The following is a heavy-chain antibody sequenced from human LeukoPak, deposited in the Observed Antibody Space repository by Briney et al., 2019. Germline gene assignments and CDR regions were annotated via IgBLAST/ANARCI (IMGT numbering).Heavy chain of an antibody. J-gene: IGHJ4*02. V-gene: IGHV3-23*01. D-gene: IGHD2-15*01. Sequence: TGGSLRLSCVVSGFTFSSYAMTWVRQAPGKGLEWVSAISGSGGSTYYADSVKGRFTISRDNSKNTLYVQMNSLRAEDTAVYYCAKAVVAAGDSLYFDYWGQGTLVTVSS. CDR1: GFTFSSYA. CDR2: ISGSGGST. CDR3: AKAVVAAGDSLYFDY.